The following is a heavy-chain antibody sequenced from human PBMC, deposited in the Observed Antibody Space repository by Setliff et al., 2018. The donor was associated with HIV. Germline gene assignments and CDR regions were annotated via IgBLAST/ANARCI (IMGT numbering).Heavy chain of an antibody. Sequence: PSETLSLTCAVSGYSISSGYYWGWIRPPPGKGLEWIGNIYPSGSTNYNPSLKSRVTISVDKSENQFSLKLNSVTSADTAVYYCARTLASAGPVYYYTYYMDVWGKGTTVTVSS. D-gene: IGHD6-13*01. V-gene: IGHV4-38-2*01. CDR3: ARTLASAGPVYYYTYYMDV. J-gene: IGHJ6*03. CDR1: GYSISSGYY. CDR2: IYPSGST.